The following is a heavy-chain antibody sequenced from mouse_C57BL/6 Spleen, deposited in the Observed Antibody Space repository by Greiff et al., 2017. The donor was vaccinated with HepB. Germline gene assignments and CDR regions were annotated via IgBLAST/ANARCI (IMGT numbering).Heavy chain of an antibody. CDR3: ASAAQPTTACFAY. CDR1: GYTFTSYW. V-gene: IGHV1-7*01. Sequence: VQLQQSGAELAKPGASVKLSCKASGYTFTSYWMHWVKQRPGQGLEWIGYINPSSGYTKYNQKFKDKATLTADKSSSTAYMQLSSLTYEDSAVYYCASAAQPTTACFAYWGQGTPVTVSS. J-gene: IGHJ3*01. CDR2: INPSSGYT. D-gene: IGHD3-2*02.